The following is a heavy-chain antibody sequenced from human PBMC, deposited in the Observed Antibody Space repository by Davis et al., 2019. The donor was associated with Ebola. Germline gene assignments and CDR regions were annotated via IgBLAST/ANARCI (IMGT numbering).Heavy chain of an antibody. CDR2: ISSSSSYI. J-gene: IGHJ6*02. V-gene: IGHV3-21*01. CDR1: GFTFSSYS. CDR3: ARALGYCISTSCYGMDV. D-gene: IGHD2-2*01. Sequence: GESLKISCAASGFTFSSYSMNWVRQAPGKGLEWVSSISSSSSYIYYADSVKGRFTISRDNAKNSLYLQMNSLRDEDTAVYYCARALGYCISTSCYGMDVWGQGTTVTVSS.